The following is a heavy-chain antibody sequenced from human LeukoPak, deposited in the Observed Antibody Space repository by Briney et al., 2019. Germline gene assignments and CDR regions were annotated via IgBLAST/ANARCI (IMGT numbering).Heavy chain of an antibody. D-gene: IGHD6-13*01. Sequence: GGSLRLSCATSGFIFSSYAMSWVRQAPGKGLEWVSSISGSGGSTYYADSVQGRFTISRDNSKNTLYLQMNSLRGEDTAVYYCARGETSIAAADYWGQGTLVTVSS. CDR2: ISGSGGST. CDR3: ARGETSIAAADY. J-gene: IGHJ4*02. V-gene: IGHV3-23*01. CDR1: GFIFSSYA.